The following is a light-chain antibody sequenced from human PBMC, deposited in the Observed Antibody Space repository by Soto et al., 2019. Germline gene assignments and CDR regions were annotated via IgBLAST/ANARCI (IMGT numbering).Light chain of an antibody. CDR1: QSVTSSN. Sequence: VLTQSPGTLSLSPGGRATLSCRASQSVTSSNLAWYQKKPGQAPRVLIYGASTRVTGIPDRFSGSGSVTDFTLTISRLEPEDFEVYYCQQYDSSPYTFGHGTNLEIK. J-gene: IGKJ2*01. CDR2: GAS. V-gene: IGKV3-20*01. CDR3: QQYDSSPYT.